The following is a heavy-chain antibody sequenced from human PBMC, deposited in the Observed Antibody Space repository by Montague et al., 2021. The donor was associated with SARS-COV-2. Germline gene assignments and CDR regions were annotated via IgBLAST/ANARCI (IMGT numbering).Heavy chain of an antibody. Sequence: SETLSLTCSVSDGSINSYYWSWIRQSPEKGLEWIGHIYYTGGTNYNPSVKSRVTISVDESKTQFSLNLRSVTAADTAVYYCAREPYGSGSYYGWFDPWGQGALVTVSS. CDR2: IYYTGGT. J-gene: IGHJ5*02. V-gene: IGHV4-59*13. CDR1: DGSINSYY. CDR3: AREPYGSGSYYGWFDP. D-gene: IGHD3-10*01.